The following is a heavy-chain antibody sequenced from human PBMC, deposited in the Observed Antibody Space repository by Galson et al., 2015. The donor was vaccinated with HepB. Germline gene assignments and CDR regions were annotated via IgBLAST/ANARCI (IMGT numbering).Heavy chain of an antibody. J-gene: IGHJ6*02. CDR3: LSVIFLGPWYSSGRPDRLSRPPLYGRDV. D-gene: IGHD6-19*01. V-gene: IGHV3-30-3*01. CDR2: ISYDGSNK. CDR1: GFTFSSYA. Sequence: SLRLSCAASGFTFSSYAMHWVRQAPGKRLEWVAGISYDGSNKYHADSVKGRFTISRDNAKNTLYLQMNSMRAEDTAVYYCLSVIFLGPWYSSGRPDRLSRPPLYGRDVWGQGTTVTVSS.